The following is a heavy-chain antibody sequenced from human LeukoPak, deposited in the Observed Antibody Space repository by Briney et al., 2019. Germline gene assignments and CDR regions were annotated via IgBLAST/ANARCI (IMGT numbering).Heavy chain of an antibody. CDR2: INPNSGGT. Sequence: ASVKVSCKAYGYTFTGYYMHWVRKAPGQGLEWMGWINPNSGGTNYAQKFQGRVTMTRDTSISTAYMELSRLRSDDTAVYYCARALHSASFDIWGQGTMVTVSS. V-gene: IGHV1-2*02. CDR1: GYTFTGYY. CDR3: ARALHSASFDI. D-gene: IGHD5-24*01. J-gene: IGHJ3*02.